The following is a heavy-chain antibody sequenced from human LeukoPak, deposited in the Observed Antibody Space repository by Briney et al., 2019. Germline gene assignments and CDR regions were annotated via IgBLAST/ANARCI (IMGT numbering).Heavy chain of an antibody. J-gene: IGHJ6*03. Sequence: ASVKVSCKASGYTFTRYYMHWVRQAPGQGLEWMGWINPNSGGTNYAQKFQGRVTMTRDTSISTAYMELSRLRSDDTAVYYCARDQALPYYYYMDVWGKGTTVTVSS. CDR3: ARDQALPYYYYMDV. CDR1: GYTFTRYY. V-gene: IGHV1-2*02. CDR2: INPNSGGT.